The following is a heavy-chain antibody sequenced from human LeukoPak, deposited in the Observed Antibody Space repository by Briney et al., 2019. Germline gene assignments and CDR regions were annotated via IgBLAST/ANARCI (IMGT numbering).Heavy chain of an antibody. CDR1: GYTFTCYY. V-gene: IGHV1-2*02. J-gene: IGHJ6*02. CDR2: INPNSGGT. D-gene: IGHD2-2*01. CDR3: ARDSPSIVVVPAAMGEDYYYYYGMDV. Sequence: ASVKVSCKASGYTFTCYYMHWVRQAPGQGLEWMGWINPNSGGTNYAQKFQGRVTMTSDTSISTAYMELSRLRSDDTAVYYCARDSPSIVVVPAAMGEDYYYYYGMDVWGQGTTVTVSS.